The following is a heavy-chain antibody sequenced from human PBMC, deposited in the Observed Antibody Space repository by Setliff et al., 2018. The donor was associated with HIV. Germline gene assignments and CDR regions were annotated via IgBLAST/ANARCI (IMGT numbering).Heavy chain of an antibody. J-gene: IGHJ4*02. D-gene: IGHD2-21*02. CDR3: ARQGNIVVVTSFDY. V-gene: IGHV4-34*01. Sequence: ASETLSLTCAFYGGSFSSYYWNWIRQPPGKGLEWIGEFSPTGSPTYNPSLESRVTISVDTSTNQCSLRLNSVTAADTAVYYCARQGNIVVVTSFDYWGQGTLVTVSS. CDR1: GGSFSSYY. CDR2: FSPTGSP.